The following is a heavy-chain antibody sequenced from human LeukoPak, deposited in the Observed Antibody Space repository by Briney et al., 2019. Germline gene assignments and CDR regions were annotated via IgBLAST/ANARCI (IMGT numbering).Heavy chain of an antibody. CDR2: VYYTGNT. CDR1: GDSITNTRYY. V-gene: IGHV4-39*01. D-gene: IGHD1-20*01. J-gene: IGHJ4*02. Sequence: SETLSLTCTVSGDSITNTRYYWGWIRQPPGKGLEWIGSVYYTGNTYYNPSLKSRVTVSVDTSKNQFSLKLNFVTAADTAVYYCASLNWNHGDTYYFDYWGQGTLVTVSS. CDR3: ASLNWNHGDTYYFDY.